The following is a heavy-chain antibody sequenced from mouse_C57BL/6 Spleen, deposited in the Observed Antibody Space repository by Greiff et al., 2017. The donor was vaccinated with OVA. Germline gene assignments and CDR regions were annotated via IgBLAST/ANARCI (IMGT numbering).Heavy chain of an antibody. J-gene: IGHJ4*01. CDR3: ARKGTTGVDAMDY. CDR2: IYPGDGDT. D-gene: IGHD1-1*01. V-gene: IGHV1-82*01. Sequence: QVQLQQSGPELVKPGASVKISCKASGYAFSSSWMNWVKQRPGKGLEWIGRIYPGDGDTNYNGKFKGKATLTADKSSSTAYMQLSSLTSEDSAVYFCARKGTTGVDAMDYWGQGTSVTVSS. CDR1: GYAFSSSW.